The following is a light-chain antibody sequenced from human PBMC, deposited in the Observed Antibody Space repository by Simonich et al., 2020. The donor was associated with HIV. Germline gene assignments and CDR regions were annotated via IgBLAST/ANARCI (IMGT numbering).Light chain of an antibody. CDR1: QSLVHSDGNTF. CDR2: KVS. J-gene: IGKJ1*01. CDR3: MQALQTPWT. V-gene: IGKV2-30*02. Sequence: DVVMTQSPLSLPVTLGQPASISCRSSQSLVHSDGNTFLNWFQQRPGQSPRRLIYKVSNRDSGVPDRFSGSGSGTEFTLKISRVEAEDVGVHYCMQALQTPWTLGQGTKVEIK.